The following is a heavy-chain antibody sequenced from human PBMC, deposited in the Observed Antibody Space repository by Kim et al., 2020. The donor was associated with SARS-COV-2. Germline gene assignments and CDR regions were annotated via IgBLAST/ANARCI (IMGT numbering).Heavy chain of an antibody. CDR3: TADIVVVPAAYSSSSPTVVCDY. D-gene: IGHD2-2*01. CDR1: GFTFSNAW. CDR2: IKSKTDGGTT. Sequence: GGSLRLSCAASGFTFSNAWMSWVRQAPGKGLEWVGRIKSKTDGGTTDYAAPVKGRFTISRDDSKNTLYLQMNSLKTEDTAVYYCTADIVVVPAAYSSSSPTVVCDYWGQGTLVTVSS. J-gene: IGHJ4*02. V-gene: IGHV3-15*01.